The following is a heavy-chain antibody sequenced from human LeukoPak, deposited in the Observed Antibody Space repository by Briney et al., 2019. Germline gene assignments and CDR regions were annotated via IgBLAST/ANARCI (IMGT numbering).Heavy chain of an antibody. CDR3: AVYAGATQPIDY. V-gene: IGHV1-18*01. CDR1: GYIFTNYG. CDR2: ISAYNGNT. Sequence: EASVKVSCKASGYIFTNYGINWVRQAPGQGLEWMGWISAYNGNTNYAHKLQGRVTMTTDTSTSTAYMELRSLRSDDTAVYYCAVYAGATQPIDYWGQGTLVTVSS. D-gene: IGHD1-26*01. J-gene: IGHJ4*02.